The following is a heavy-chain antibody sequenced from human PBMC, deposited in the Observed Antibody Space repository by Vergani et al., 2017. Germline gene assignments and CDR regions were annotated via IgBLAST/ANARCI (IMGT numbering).Heavy chain of an antibody. Sequence: EVQLLESGGDLVQPWGSLRLSCAASGFTFIMRAMSWVRQAPGKGLEWVSTLSASDRRTHYADSVKGRFTISRDISKNTLYLQMNSLRDEDRGVYYCARISGGSAPYLHYWGQGTLVTVAS. CDR1: GFTFIMRA. CDR2: LSASDRRT. D-gene: IGHD2-15*01. J-gene: IGHJ1*01. CDR3: ARISGGSAPYLHY. V-gene: IGHV3-23*01.